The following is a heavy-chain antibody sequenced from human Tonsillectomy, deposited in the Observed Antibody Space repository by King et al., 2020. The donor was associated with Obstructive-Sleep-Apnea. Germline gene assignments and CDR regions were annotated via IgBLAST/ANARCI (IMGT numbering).Heavy chain of an antibody. J-gene: IGHJ4*02. CDR2: INTNTGDP. V-gene: IGHV7-4-1*02. CDR3: ARETLAETLPLDY. D-gene: IGHD6-19*01. Sequence: VKLVESGSELKKPGASVKISCTASGYTFTTYAINWVRQAPGQGLQWLGWINTNTGDPTYAQDFTGRFVFSLDTSVSAAYLEISSLKAEDTAIFYCARETLAETLPLDYWGQGTLVIVSS. CDR1: GYTFTTYA.